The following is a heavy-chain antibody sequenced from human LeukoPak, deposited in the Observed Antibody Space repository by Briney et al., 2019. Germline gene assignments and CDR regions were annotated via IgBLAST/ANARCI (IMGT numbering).Heavy chain of an antibody. CDR2: INAGNGNT. CDR1: GYTFTSYA. D-gene: IGHD1-26*01. Sequence: GASVKVSCKASGYTFTSYAMHWVRQAPGQRLEWMGWINAGNGNTKYSQKFQGRVTITRDTSASTAYMELSSLRSEDTAVYYCARGRFRWELEIRDFDYWAREPWSPSPQ. CDR3: ARGRFRWELEIRDFDY. V-gene: IGHV1-3*01. J-gene: IGHJ4*02.